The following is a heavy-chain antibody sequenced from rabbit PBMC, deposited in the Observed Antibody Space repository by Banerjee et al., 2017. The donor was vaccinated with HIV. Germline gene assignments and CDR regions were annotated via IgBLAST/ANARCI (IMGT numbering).Heavy chain of an antibody. CDR1: GFSFSNRY. J-gene: IGHJ4*01. Sequence: QEQLEESGGGLVKPEGSLTLTCKASGFSFSNRYIYAGASGSTYYASWAKGRFTISKTSSTTVTLQMTSLTAADTATYFCARNDYGDYAYYFNLWGQGTLVTVS. D-gene: IGHD2-1*01. CDR2: IYAGASGST. CDR3: ARNDYGDYAYYFNL. V-gene: IGHV1S45*01.